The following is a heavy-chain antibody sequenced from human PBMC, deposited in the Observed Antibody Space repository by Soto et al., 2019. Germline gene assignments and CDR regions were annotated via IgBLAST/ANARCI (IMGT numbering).Heavy chain of an antibody. V-gene: IGHV1-69*12. J-gene: IGHJ3*02. D-gene: IGHD2-21*02. CDR3: ARDSCWRSLPESGGDCPHAFDI. CDR2: IIPIFGTA. CDR1: GGTFSSYA. Sequence: QVQLVQSGAEVKKPGSSVKVSCKASGGTFSSYAISWVRQAPGQGLEWMGGIIPIFGTANYAQKFQGRVTITADESTSTAYMELSSLRSEDTAVYYCARDSCWRSLPESGGDCPHAFDIWGQGTMVTVSS.